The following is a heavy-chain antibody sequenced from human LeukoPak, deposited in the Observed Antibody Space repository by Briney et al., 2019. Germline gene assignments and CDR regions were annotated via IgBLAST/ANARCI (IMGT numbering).Heavy chain of an antibody. CDR1: GFTFSSYS. D-gene: IGHD2-2*02. Sequence: GGSLRLSCAASGFTFSSYSMNWVRQAPGKGLEWVSSISSSSSYIYYADSVKGRFTISRDNAKNSLYLQMNSLRAEDTAVYYCATQIAYQLLYDYYYYGMDVWGQGTTVTVSS. J-gene: IGHJ6*02. CDR3: ATQIAYQLLYDYYYYGMDV. V-gene: IGHV3-21*01. CDR2: ISSSSSYI.